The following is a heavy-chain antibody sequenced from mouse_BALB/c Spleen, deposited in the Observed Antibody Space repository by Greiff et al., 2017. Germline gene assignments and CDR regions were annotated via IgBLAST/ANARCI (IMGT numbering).Heavy chain of an antibody. CDR2: IYPSDSYT. Sequence: QVHVKQSGAELVRPGASVKLSCKASGYTFTSYWINWVKQRPGQGLEWIGNIYPSDSYTNYNQKFKDKATLTVDKSSSTAYMQLSSPTSEDSAVYYCTRGGRGAMDYWGQGTSVTVSS. CDR1: GYTFTSYW. J-gene: IGHJ4*01. CDR3: TRGGRGAMDY. V-gene: IGHV1-69*02. D-gene: IGHD1-1*02.